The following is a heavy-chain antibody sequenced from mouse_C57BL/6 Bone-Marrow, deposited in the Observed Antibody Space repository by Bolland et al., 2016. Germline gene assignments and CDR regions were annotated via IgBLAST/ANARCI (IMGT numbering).Heavy chain of an antibody. V-gene: IGHV5-12*01. D-gene: IGHD1-1*01. J-gene: IGHJ1*03. CDR3: ARNYYYGSSHWYFDV. CDR2: GGST. Sequence: GGSTYYPDTVKGRFTISRDNAKNTLYLQMSRLKSEDTAMYYCARNYYYGSSHWYFDVWGTG.